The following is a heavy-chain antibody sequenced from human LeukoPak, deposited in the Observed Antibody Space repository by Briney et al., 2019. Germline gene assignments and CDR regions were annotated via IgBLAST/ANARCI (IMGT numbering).Heavy chain of an antibody. Sequence: ASVKVSCKASGYTFTSYGISWVRQAPGQGLEWMGWISAYNGNTNYAQKLQGRVTMTTDTSTSTAYMELRSLRSHDTAVYYCAKSGWPIFHNWFDPWGQGTLVTVSS. CDR2: ISAYNGNT. CDR3: AKSGWPIFHNWFDP. CDR1: GYTFTSYG. J-gene: IGHJ5*02. D-gene: IGHD6-19*01. V-gene: IGHV1-18*01.